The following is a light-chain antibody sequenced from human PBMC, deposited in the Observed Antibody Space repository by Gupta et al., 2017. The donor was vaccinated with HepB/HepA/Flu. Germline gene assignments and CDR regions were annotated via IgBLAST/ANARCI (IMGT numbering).Light chain of an antibody. CDR2: RDT. CDR1: NIGSKN. Sequence: SYELTQPLSVSVALGQTARITCGGNNIGSKNVHWYQQKPHQAPVLVIYRDTNRPSGIPERFSGSNSGTTATLTISGAQAGDEADYYCQVWDSSTGVFGAGTKVTVL. J-gene: IGLJ1*01. CDR3: QVWDSSTGV. V-gene: IGLV3-9*01.